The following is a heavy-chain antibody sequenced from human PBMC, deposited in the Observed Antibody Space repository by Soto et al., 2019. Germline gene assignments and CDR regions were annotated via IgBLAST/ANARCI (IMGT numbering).Heavy chain of an antibody. J-gene: IGHJ5*02. CDR1: GYSISSGYY. CDR3: ARVGPWVPYYYDSSPYTFENWFDP. V-gene: IGHV4-38-2*01. CDR2: IHHGGST. Sequence: SETLSLTCAVSGYSISSGYYWGWLRQPPGKGLEWIGSIHHGGSTYYNPSLNSRVTLSIDMTNNHISLILNSVTAADTAVYYCARVGPWVPYYYDSSPYTFENWFDPWGQGTLVTVSS. D-gene: IGHD3-22*01.